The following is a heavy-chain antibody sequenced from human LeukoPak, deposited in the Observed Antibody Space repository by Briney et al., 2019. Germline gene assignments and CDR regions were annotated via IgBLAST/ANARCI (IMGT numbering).Heavy chain of an antibody. CDR1: GFTFSKYW. CDR2: INTDGTVT. D-gene: IGHD6-19*01. Sequence: GGSLRLSCAASGFTFSKYWMLWVRQAPGKGLESVSRINTDGTVTTYADSVKGRFTVSRDNAGNTMFLQMNSLRAEDTAVYYCARDRGSSGWYEFDYWGQGTLVTVSS. CDR3: ARDRGSSGWYEFDY. V-gene: IGHV3-74*01. J-gene: IGHJ4*02.